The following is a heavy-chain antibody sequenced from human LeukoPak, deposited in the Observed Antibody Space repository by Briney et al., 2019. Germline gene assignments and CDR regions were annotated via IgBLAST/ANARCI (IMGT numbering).Heavy chain of an antibody. CDR1: GFTFSSYA. D-gene: IGHD1-26*01. V-gene: IGHV3-64*01. CDR3: ARRSSGNYPYSYFHY. J-gene: IGHJ4*02. CDR2: ISNNGGST. Sequence: GGSLRLSCAASGFTFSSYAMHWVRQAPGKGLGYVSAISNNGGSTYYTNSVKGRFAISRDNSKNTLYLQMGSLRAEDMAVYYCARRSSGNYPYSYFHYWGQGTLVTVSP.